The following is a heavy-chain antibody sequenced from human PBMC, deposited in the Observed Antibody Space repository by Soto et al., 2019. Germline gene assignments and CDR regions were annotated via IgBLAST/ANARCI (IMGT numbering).Heavy chain of an antibody. Sequence: ASVKGSCKVSGYTLTELSMHWVRQAPGKGLEWMGGFDPEDGETIYAQKFQGRVTMTEDTSTDTAYMELSSLRSEDTAVYYCAKRSGYYRDYYGMDVWGQGTTVTVSS. V-gene: IGHV1-24*01. CDR1: GYTLTELS. D-gene: IGHD3-3*01. CDR2: FDPEDGET. J-gene: IGHJ6*02. CDR3: AKRSGYYRDYYGMDV.